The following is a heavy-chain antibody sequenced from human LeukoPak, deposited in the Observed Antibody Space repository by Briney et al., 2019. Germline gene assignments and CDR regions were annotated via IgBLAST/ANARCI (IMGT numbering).Heavy chain of an antibody. V-gene: IGHV3-53*01. CDR3: AKFGFCSSTSCPAPY. CDR2: IYSGGST. CDR1: GFTFSSNY. Sequence: PGGSLRLSCAASGFTFSSNYMSWVRQAPGKGLEWVSVIYSGGSTYYADYVKGRFTISRDNSKNTLYLQMNSLRAEDTAVYYCAKFGFCSSTSCPAPYWGQGTLVTVSS. D-gene: IGHD2-2*01. J-gene: IGHJ4*02.